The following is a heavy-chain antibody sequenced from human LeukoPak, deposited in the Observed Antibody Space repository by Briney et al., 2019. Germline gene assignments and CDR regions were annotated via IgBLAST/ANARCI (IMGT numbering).Heavy chain of an antibody. J-gene: IGHJ4*02. CDR1: GFTFGSYA. CDR3: APVRGVNRNPLKY. D-gene: IGHD3-10*01. V-gene: IGHV3-23*01. Sequence: GGSLRLSCAASGFTFGSYAMSWVRQAPGKGLEWGSAISGSGGSTYYADSVKGRFTISRDNSKNTLYLQMNSLRAEDTAVYYCAPVRGVNRNPLKYWGQGTLVTVSS. CDR2: ISGSGGST.